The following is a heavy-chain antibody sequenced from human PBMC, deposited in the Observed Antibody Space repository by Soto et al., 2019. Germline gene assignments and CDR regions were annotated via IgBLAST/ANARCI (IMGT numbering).Heavy chain of an antibody. D-gene: IGHD5-12*01. CDR2: INPNSGGT. V-gene: IGHV1-2*02. J-gene: IGHJ4*02. CDR3: ARSLFMVAPDNEPFDY. CDR1: GYTFTGYY. Sequence: ASVKVSCKASGYTFTGYYMHWVRQAPGQGLEWMGWINPNSGGTNYAQKFQGRVTMTRDTSISTAYMELNSLRADDTAMYFCARSLFMVAPDNEPFDYWGQGTLVTVSS.